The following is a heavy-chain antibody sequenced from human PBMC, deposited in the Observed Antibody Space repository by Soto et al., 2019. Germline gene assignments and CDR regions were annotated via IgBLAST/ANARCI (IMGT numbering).Heavy chain of an antibody. CDR1: GFSFSNYA. J-gene: IGHJ6*02. CDR2: ISGSGAGT. V-gene: IGHV3-23*01. Sequence: EVQLLESGGTLVQVGGSLRLSCVASGFSFSNYAVTWVRQAPGKELEWVSAISGSGAGTYYADSVKGRFTISRDNSKNTVHLQMNSLRVEDTAVYHCAKRIKSWCNYVGNAMDVWGQGTTVIVS. D-gene: IGHD1-26*01. CDR3: AKRIKSWCNYVGNAMDV.